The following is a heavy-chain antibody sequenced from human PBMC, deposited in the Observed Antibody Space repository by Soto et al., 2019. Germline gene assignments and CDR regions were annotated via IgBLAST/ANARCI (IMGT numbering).Heavy chain of an antibody. J-gene: IGHJ5*02. CDR3: AREGITIFGVVIYDWFDP. CDR1: GGSFSGYY. CDR2: INHSGST. Sequence: PSETLSLTCAAYGGSFSGYYWSWIRQPPGRGLEWIGEINHSGSTNYNPSLKSRVTISVDTSKNQFSLKLSSVTAADTAVYYCAREGITIFGVVIYDWFDPWGQGTLVNVSS. V-gene: IGHV4-34*01. D-gene: IGHD3-3*01.